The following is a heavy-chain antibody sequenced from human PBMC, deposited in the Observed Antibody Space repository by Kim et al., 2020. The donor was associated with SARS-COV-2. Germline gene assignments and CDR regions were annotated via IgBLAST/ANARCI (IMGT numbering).Heavy chain of an antibody. J-gene: IGHJ4*02. V-gene: IGHV3-43*02. D-gene: IGHD6-25*01. CDR1: GFTFDDYA. CDR3: AKDSWYSGSSGFIDY. Sequence: GGSLRLSCAASGFTFDDYAMHWVRQAPGKGLEWVSLISGDGGSTYYAYSVKGRFTISRDNSKNSLYLQMNSLRTEDTALYYCAKDSWYSGSSGFIDYWGQGTLVTVSS. CDR2: ISGDGGST.